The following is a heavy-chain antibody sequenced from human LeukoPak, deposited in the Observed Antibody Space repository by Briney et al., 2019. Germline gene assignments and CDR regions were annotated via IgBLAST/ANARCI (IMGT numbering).Heavy chain of an antibody. Sequence: GGSLRLSCAASGFTFSSYAMHWVRQAPGKGLEGVAVISYDGSNKYYADSVKGRFTISRDNSKNTLYLQMNSLRAEDTAVYYCARDIDCSGGSCSGRFDPWGQGTLVTVSS. CDR3: ARDIDCSGGSCSGRFDP. CDR1: GFTFSSYA. CDR2: ISYDGSNK. D-gene: IGHD2-15*01. J-gene: IGHJ5*02. V-gene: IGHV3-30-3*01.